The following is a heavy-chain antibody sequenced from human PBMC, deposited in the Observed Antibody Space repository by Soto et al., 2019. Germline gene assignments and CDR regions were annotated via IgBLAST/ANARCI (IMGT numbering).Heavy chain of an antibody. D-gene: IGHD2-2*03. J-gene: IGHJ2*01. Sequence: LRLSCAASGFTFSSYTMNWVRQAPGRGLEWVSSINTYSSYTHYADSVKGRFTISRDNAKNSLYLQMSSLRAEDTAVYYCARRPSCMDILVVRHFDLWGRGTLVTVSS. CDR2: INTYSSYT. CDR1: GFTFSSYT. V-gene: IGHV3-21*01. CDR3: ARRPSCMDILVVRHFDL.